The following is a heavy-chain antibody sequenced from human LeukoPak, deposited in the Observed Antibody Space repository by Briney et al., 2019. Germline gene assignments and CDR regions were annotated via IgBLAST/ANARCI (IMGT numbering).Heavy chain of an antibody. CDR2: MRGDGSKT. CDR3: TRDTVSAFDY. CDR1: GFTFSTFW. J-gene: IGHJ4*02. V-gene: IGHV3-74*01. Sequence: GGSLTLSCADSGFTFSTFWMHWVRQIPGKGLVWVSGMRGDGSKTTYADSVKGRFTISRDNAKNTLNLQMNSLRAEDTAVYYCTRDTVSAFDYWGQGILVTVSS.